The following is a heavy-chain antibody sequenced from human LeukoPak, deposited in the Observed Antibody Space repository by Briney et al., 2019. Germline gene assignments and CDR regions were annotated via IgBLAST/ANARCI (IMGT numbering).Heavy chain of an antibody. CDR1: GGSISSTNYH. Sequence: SETLSLTCTVSGGSISSTNYHWGWIRQPPGKGLEWIGSIHYSGTTYYNPSLKSRVTISVDTSKNQFSLKLSSVTAADTAVYYCARGTYSGYDYGYYYYGMDVWGQGTTVTVSS. CDR2: IHYSGTT. J-gene: IGHJ6*02. V-gene: IGHV4-39*07. D-gene: IGHD5-12*01. CDR3: ARGTYSGYDYGYYYYGMDV.